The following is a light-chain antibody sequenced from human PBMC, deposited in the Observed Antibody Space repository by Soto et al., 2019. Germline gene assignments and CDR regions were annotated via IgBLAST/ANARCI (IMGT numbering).Light chain of an antibody. Sequence: DIVMTQSPDSLAVFLGERATIDCKSSQSVFYSSNNRSYLAWYQQKLGQPPKLLIYWASTRESGVPDRFSGSGSGTAYTLTIGSLQPEDVAVYYCQQYYSTPPNFGPGTKVYIK. V-gene: IGKV4-1*01. CDR2: WAS. CDR1: QSVFYSSNNRSY. J-gene: IGKJ3*01. CDR3: QQYYSTPPN.